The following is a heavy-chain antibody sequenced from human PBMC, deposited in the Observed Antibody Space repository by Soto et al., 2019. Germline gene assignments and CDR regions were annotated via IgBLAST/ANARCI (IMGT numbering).Heavy chain of an antibody. Sequence: GGSLRLSCAASGFTFSSYSMNWVRQAPGKGLEWVSYISSSSSTIYYADSVKGRFTISRDNAKNSLYLQMNSLRDEDTAVYYCARDSSYQIVVVEYYFDYWGQGTLVTVSS. CDR1: GFTFSSYS. D-gene: IGHD3-22*01. V-gene: IGHV3-48*02. J-gene: IGHJ4*02. CDR3: ARDSSYQIVVVEYYFDY. CDR2: ISSSSSTI.